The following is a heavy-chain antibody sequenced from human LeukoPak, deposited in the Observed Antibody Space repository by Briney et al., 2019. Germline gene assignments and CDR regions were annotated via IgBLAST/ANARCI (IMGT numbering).Heavy chain of an antibody. CDR3: ARQVQWLVHNWFDP. D-gene: IGHD6-19*01. V-gene: IGHV4-59*08. CDR2: IYYSGST. J-gene: IGHJ5*02. Sequence: KPSETLSLTCTVSGGSFSTYYWSWIRQTPGKGLEWIGYIYYSGSTNYNPSLKSRVTISVDTSKNQFSLKLSSVTAADTAVYYCARQVQWLVHNWFDPWGQGTLVTVSS. CDR1: GGSFSTYY.